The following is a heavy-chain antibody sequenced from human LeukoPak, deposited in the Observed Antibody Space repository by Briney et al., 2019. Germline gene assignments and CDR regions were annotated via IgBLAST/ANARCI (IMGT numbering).Heavy chain of an antibody. CDR3: ANGGLYYYYGMDV. Sequence: PGGSQRLSCAASGFTFSSHVMSWVRQAPGKGLEWVSAISGNGGNTYYADSVKGRFTISRDNSKNTLYLQMNSLRAEDTAVYYCANGGLYYYYGMDVWGQGTTVTVSS. J-gene: IGHJ6*02. V-gene: IGHV3-23*01. D-gene: IGHD5-12*01. CDR2: ISGNGGNT. CDR1: GFTFSSHV.